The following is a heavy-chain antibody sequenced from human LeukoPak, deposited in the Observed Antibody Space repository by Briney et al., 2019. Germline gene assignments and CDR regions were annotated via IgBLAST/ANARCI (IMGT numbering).Heavy chain of an antibody. CDR2: MYYTGST. CDR1: GGSINSDY. V-gene: IGHV4-59*01. CDR3: ARVSVVYGMDV. Sequence: SETLALTCSVSGGSINSDYWAWIRQPPGKGLEWIGYMYYTGSTNYNPSLKSRVTISLATSKNHFSLKLNSVTAADTAVYYCARVSVVYGMDVWGRGTTVTVSS. J-gene: IGHJ6*02.